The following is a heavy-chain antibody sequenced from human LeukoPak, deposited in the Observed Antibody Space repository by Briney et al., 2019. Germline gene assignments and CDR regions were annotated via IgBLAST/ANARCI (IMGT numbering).Heavy chain of an antibody. CDR2: IYYSGST. V-gene: IGHV4-59*01. Sequence: PSETLSLTCTVSGGSISPYYWSWIRQSPGEGLEWVGYIYYSGSTNYTPSLKSRLTISVDTSKNQFSLKLNSVTAADTAVYYCARALRGGTSCFGYWGQGTLVTVSS. D-gene: IGHD2-2*01. J-gene: IGHJ4*02. CDR3: ARALRGGTSCFGY. CDR1: GGSISPYY.